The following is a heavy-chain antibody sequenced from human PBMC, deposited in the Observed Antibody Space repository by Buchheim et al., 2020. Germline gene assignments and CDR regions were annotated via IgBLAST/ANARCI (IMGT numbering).Heavy chain of an antibody. D-gene: IGHD3-22*01. CDR3: ARARPPNYYDSSGSTTYYFDY. CDR1: GWSFSGYY. J-gene: IGHJ4*02. V-gene: IGHV4-34*01. Sequence: QVQLQQWGAGLLKPSEPLSLTCAVYGWSFSGYYWSWLRQPPGKGLEWIGEINHSGSTNYNPSLKSPVTLSVDTSKNQFSLKLSSVTAADTAVYYCARARPPNYYDSSGSTTYYFDYWGQGTL. CDR2: INHSGST.